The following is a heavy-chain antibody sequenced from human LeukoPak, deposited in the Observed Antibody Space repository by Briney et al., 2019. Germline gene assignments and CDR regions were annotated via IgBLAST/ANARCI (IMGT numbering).Heavy chain of an antibody. Sequence: SGPTLVNPPQTLTLTCTFSGFSLSTSGVGVSWVRQPPVKALEWLALIYWNDDNRYSPSLKSRLTIMKDTSKNQVVLIMTNMDPVDTATYYCAHYGDYRFMYYFDYWGQGTPVTVSS. V-gene: IGHV2-5*01. CDR1: GFSLSTSGVG. J-gene: IGHJ4*02. CDR2: IYWNDDN. CDR3: AHYGDYRFMYYFDY. D-gene: IGHD4-17*01.